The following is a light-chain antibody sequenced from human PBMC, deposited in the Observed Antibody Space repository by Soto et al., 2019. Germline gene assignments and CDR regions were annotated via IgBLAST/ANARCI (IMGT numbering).Light chain of an antibody. CDR2: EVN. CDR3: SSYAGRITLV. Sequence: QSVLTQPASVSGSPGQSITISCTGTSSDFGNYNLVSWYQQHPGKVPKLILFEVNKRPSGVSDRFSGSKSGNTASLTISGLQAEDEGDYYCSSYAGRITLVFGGGTKLTVL. J-gene: IGLJ2*01. V-gene: IGLV2-23*02. CDR1: SSDFGNYNL.